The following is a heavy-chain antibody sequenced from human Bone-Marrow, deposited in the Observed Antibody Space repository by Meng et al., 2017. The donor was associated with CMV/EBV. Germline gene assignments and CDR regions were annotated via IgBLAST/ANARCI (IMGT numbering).Heavy chain of an antibody. V-gene: IGHV1-46*01. CDR3: ARRSWDAFDI. J-gene: IGHJ3*02. D-gene: IGHD3-16*02. CDR1: GYTFTGYY. Sequence: ASVKVSCKASGYTFTGYYMHWVRQAPGQGLEWMGIINPSGGSTSYAQEFQGRVTMTRDASTSTVYMELSSLRSEDTAVYYCARRSWDAFDIWGQGTMVTVSS. CDR2: INPSGGST.